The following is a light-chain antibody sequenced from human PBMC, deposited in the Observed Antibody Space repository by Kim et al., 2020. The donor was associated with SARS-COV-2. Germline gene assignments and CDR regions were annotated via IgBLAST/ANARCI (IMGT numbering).Light chain of an antibody. Sequence: AQRLTVRLTRKGASLRNYYATWYHQRQGQAPVLVLYCKYNLPSGIPDRCSGSASGNTASFTITGAQAEDEADYYFNSRDSSGDHVVFGGGTQLTVL. CDR2: CKY. CDR1: SLRNYY. V-gene: IGLV3-19*01. J-gene: IGLJ3*02. CDR3: NSRDSSGDHVV.